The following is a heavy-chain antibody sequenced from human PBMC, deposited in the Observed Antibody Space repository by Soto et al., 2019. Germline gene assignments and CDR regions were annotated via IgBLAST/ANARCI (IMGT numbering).Heavy chain of an antibody. CDR1: VFTYSSYA. J-gene: IGHJ4*02. CDR2: VSLAGST. CDR3: AKRRGAGGHFDY. D-gene: IGHD2-15*01. V-gene: IGHV3-23*01. Sequence: GSLRLSCAASVFTYSSYAMGWVHQVPGKGLEWVAVVSLAGSTHYADSVRVRFIISRDNSKNTLSLQMNSLTAEDTALYFCAKRRGAGGHFDYWGQGALCTVSS.